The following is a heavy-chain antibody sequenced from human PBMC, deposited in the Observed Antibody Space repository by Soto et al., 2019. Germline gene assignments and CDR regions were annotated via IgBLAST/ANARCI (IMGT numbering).Heavy chain of an antibody. D-gene: IGHD2-2*01. CDR3: TTGVYQLPH. V-gene: IGHV3-15*07. CDR2: IKSKTDGGTT. CDR1: SVSNAW. Sequence: SVSNAWMNWVRQAPGKGLAWVGRIKSKTDGGTTDYAAPVKGRFTISRDDSKNTLYLQMNSLKTEDTAVYYCTTGVYQLPHWGQGTLVTVSS. J-gene: IGHJ4*02.